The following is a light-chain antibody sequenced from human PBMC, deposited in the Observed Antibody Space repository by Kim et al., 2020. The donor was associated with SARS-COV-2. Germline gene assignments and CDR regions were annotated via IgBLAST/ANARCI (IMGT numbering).Light chain of an antibody. CDR1: SSNIGAGYD. V-gene: IGLV1-40*01. Sequence: RVTSSCTGGSSNIGAGYDVHWYQQLPGTAPKLLIYGNSNRPSGVPDRFAGSKSGTSASLAITGLQAEDEADYYCQSYDSSLSGVVFGGGTLLTVL. CDR2: GNS. CDR3: QSYDSSLSGVV. J-gene: IGLJ2*01.